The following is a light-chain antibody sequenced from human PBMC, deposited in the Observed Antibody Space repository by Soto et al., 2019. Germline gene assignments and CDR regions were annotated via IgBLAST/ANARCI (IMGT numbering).Light chain of an antibody. V-gene: IGKV1-39*01. J-gene: IGKJ5*01. CDR1: QSISSY. Sequence: DIQMTQSPSSLSASVGDRVTITCXASQSISSYLNWYQQKPGKAPNLLMYTASNLQSGVPSRFSGSGSGTDFTLTISSLQPEDFATYYCQQSYSTPISFGQGTRLEIK. CDR2: TAS. CDR3: QQSYSTPIS.